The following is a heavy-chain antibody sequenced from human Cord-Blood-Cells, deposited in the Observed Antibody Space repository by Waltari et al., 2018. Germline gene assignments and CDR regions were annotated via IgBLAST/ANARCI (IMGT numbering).Heavy chain of an antibody. D-gene: IGHD6-13*01. CDR1: GGSISSSSYY. Sequence: QLQLQESGPGLVKPSETLSLTCTVSGGSISSSSYYWGWLRQPPGKGLEWSGRIYYSGSTYYNPSLKSRVTISVDTSKNQFSLKLSSVTAADTAVYYCARHRSRPGSSWFAFDIWGQGTMVTVSS. J-gene: IGHJ3*02. CDR2: IYYSGST. CDR3: ARHRSRPGSSWFAFDI. V-gene: IGHV4-39*01.